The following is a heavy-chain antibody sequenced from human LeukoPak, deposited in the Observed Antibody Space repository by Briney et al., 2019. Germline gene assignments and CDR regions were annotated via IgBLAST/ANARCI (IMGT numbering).Heavy chain of an antibody. D-gene: IGHD2-2*01. CDR1: GFTFNNYA. CDR2: ISGSGAGT. V-gene: IGHV3-23*01. J-gene: IGHJ6*02. Sequence: GGSLRLSCAASGFTFNNYAMSWVRQAPGKGLEWVSAISGSGAGTYYEDSVKGRFTISRDNSKNTLYLQMNSLRAEDTAVYYCAKDITYCSSSSCPNNYYYYGMDVWGQGTTVTVSS. CDR3: AKDITYCSSSSCPNNYYYYGMDV.